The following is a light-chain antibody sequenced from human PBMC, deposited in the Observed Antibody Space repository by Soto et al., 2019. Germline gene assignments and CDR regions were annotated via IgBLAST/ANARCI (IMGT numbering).Light chain of an antibody. V-gene: IGKV1-5*01. Sequence: GDRVTITCRASQSISSWLAWYQQKPGKAPKFLIYYASNLESGVPSRFRGSGSGTEFTLTISSLQPDDFEPYYCQQYNSYSWTFGQGTKVDIK. CDR1: QSISSW. CDR2: YAS. CDR3: QQYNSYSWT. J-gene: IGKJ1*01.